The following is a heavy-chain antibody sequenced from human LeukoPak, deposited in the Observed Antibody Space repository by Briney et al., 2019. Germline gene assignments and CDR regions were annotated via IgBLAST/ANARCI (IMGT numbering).Heavy chain of an antibody. CDR2: ISGYNGNT. CDR3: ARDRRYYGSGSYYGDNWFDP. D-gene: IGHD3-10*01. CDR1: GYTFSSYG. Sequence: AASVKVSCKASGYTFSSYGISWVRQGPGQGLEWMGWISGYNGNTNYAQKVQGRVTMTTDTSTGTAYMELRSLRSDDTAVYYCARDRRYYGSGSYYGDNWFDPWGQGTLVTVSS. J-gene: IGHJ5*02. V-gene: IGHV1-18*01.